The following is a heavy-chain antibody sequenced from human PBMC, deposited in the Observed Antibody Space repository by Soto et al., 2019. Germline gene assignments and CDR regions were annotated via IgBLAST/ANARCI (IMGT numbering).Heavy chain of an antibody. CDR1: GFTFSSYA. J-gene: IGHJ5*02. D-gene: IGHD6-13*01. CDR3: AKEFEGGSGQQLVLDWFDP. CDR2: ISGSGGST. Sequence: GGSLRLSCAASGFTFSSYAMSWVRQAPGKGLEWVSAISGSGGSTYYADSVKGRFTISRDNSKNTLYLQMNSLRAEDTAVYYCAKEFEGGSGQQLVLDWFDPWGQGTLVTVSS. V-gene: IGHV3-23*01.